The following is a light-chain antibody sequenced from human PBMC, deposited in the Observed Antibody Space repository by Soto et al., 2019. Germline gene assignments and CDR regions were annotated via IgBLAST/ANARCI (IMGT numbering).Light chain of an antibody. CDR1: QSVSSSY. CDR2: DAS. V-gene: IGKV3D-20*01. Sequence: EIVMTKSPATLSLSPGERATLPSRGSQSVSSSYLAWYQQKPGLAPRLLIYDASSRATGIPDRFSGSGSGTDFTLTISRLEPEDFAVYHCQQYSTSPLNFGGGTKVDIK. J-gene: IGKJ4*01. CDR3: QQYSTSPLN.